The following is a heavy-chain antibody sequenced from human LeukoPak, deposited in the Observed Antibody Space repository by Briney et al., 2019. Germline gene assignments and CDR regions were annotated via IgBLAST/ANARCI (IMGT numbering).Heavy chain of an antibody. CDR3: ARDLMGIAYRGAFYY. CDR2: VSGSSGSTI. CDR1: GFTFSTYA. Sequence: PGGSLRLSCAASGFTFSTYAMSWVRQAPGKGLEWVSGVSGSSGSTIYYADSVKGRFTISRDNAKNSLYLQMNSLRAEDTAVYYCARDLMGIAYRGAFYYWGQGTLVTVSS. D-gene: IGHD6-13*01. V-gene: IGHV3-11*01. J-gene: IGHJ4*02.